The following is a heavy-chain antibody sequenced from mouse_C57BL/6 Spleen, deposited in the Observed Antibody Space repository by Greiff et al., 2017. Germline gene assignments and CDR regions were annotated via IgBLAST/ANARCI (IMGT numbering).Heavy chain of an antibody. Sequence: VQLKESGAELVRPGASVKLSCTASGFNIKDDYMHWVKQRPEQGLEWIGWIDPENGDTEYASKFQGKATITADTSSNTAYLQLSSLTSEDTAVYYCTTGRLRLGAMDYWGQGTSVTVSS. CDR1: GFNIKDDY. CDR3: TTGRLRLGAMDY. CDR2: IDPENGDT. V-gene: IGHV14-4*01. D-gene: IGHD2-4*01. J-gene: IGHJ4*01.